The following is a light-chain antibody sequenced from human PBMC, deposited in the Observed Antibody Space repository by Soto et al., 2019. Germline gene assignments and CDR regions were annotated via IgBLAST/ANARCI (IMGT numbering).Light chain of an antibody. CDR1: QTISSW. V-gene: IGKV1-5*03. Sequence: DIQMTQSPSTLSASVGDRVTITCRASQTISSWLAWYQQKPGKAPKLLIYKASTLESGVPSRFSGSGSGTEFTLTINSLQPDDFATSYCQQYNSLWTFGQGTKVEIK. CDR2: KAS. CDR3: QQYNSLWT. J-gene: IGKJ1*01.